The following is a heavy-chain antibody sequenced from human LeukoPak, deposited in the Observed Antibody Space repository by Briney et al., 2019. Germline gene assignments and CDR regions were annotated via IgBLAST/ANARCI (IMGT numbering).Heavy chain of an antibody. Sequence: GASVKVSCKASGGTFSSYAISWVRQAPGQGLEWMGGIIPIFGTANYAQKFQGRVTITADESTSTAYMELSSLRSEDTAVYYCARGPLVVVVAAGFRGVDYFDYWGQGTLVTVSS. CDR3: ARGPLVVVVAAGFRGVDYFDY. CDR1: GGTFSSYA. V-gene: IGHV1-69*13. D-gene: IGHD2-15*01. CDR2: IIPIFGTA. J-gene: IGHJ4*02.